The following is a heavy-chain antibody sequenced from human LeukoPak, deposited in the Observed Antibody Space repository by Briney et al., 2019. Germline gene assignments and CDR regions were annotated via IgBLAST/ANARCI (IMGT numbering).Heavy chain of an antibody. CDR1: GFTFSSYA. D-gene: IGHD6-19*01. CDR3: AKGIYSSGWSYFDY. Sequence: PGGSLRLSCAASGFTFSSYAMSWVRQPPGKGLEWVSTISGSGITTYYADSVKGRFTISRDNSKNTLYLQMNSLRAEDTAVYYCAKGIYSSGWSYFDYWGHGTLVTVSS. CDR2: ISGSGITT. J-gene: IGHJ4*01. V-gene: IGHV3-23*01.